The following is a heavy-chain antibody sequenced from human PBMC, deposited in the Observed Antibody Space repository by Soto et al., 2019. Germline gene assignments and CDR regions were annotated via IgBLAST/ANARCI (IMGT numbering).Heavy chain of an antibody. Sequence: PSETLSLTCAVSGYSISSGYYWGWIRQLPGQGPGWIGSIYHSGSTYYNPSLKSRVTISVDTSKNQFSLKLSSVTAADTAVYYCARGKYQLLPRNWGQGTLVTVAS. CDR1: GYSISSGYY. V-gene: IGHV4-38-2*01. D-gene: IGHD2-2*01. J-gene: IGHJ4*02. CDR3: ARGKYQLLPRN. CDR2: IYHSGST.